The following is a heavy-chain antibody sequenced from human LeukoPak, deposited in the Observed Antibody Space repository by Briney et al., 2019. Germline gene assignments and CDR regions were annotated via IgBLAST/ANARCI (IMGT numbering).Heavy chain of an antibody. Sequence: PSETLSLTCTVSGGSISSYYWSWIRQPPGKGLEWIGYIYYSGSTNYNPSLKSRVTISVDTSKNQFSLKLSSVTAADTAVYYCACTTVLLWFGGVWFDPWGQGTLVTVSS. V-gene: IGHV4-59*01. D-gene: IGHD3-10*01. CDR1: GGSISSYY. CDR2: IYYSGST. J-gene: IGHJ5*02. CDR3: ACTTVLLWFGGVWFDP.